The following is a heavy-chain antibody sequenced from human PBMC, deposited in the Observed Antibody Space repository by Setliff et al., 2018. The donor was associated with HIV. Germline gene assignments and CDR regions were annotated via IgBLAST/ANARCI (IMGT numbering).Heavy chain of an antibody. V-gene: IGHV4-4*07. CDR1: GGSISGYF. J-gene: IGHJ5*02. CDR2: IYTSGST. Sequence: SETLSLTCNVSGGSISGYFWTWIRQPAGKGLEWIGRIYTSGSTNYNPSLKSRLSMSIDTSKNHFSLRLTSVTAADTAVYYCARYLPELTGRSFDPWGQGTQVTVSS. D-gene: IGHD7-27*01. CDR3: ARYLPELTGRSFDP.